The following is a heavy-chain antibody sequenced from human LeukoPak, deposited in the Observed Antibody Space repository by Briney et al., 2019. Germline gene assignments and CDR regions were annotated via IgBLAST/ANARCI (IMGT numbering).Heavy chain of an antibody. CDR1: GFTFSNYG. V-gene: IGHV3-30*18. D-gene: IGHD1-1*01. J-gene: IGHJ4*02. Sequence: GGSLRLSCAASGFTFSNYGMHWVRQTPGKGLEWVALISSDGSKNIYADSVKGRFTISRDNSKNTVYLQMNSLRAEDPAVYYCVKGLVQTTMSYSVDYWGQGALVTVSS. CDR2: ISSDGSKN. CDR3: VKGLVQTTMSYSVDY.